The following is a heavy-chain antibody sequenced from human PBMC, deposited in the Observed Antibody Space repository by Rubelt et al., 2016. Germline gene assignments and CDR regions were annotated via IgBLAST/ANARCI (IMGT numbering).Heavy chain of an antibody. D-gene: IGHD3-22*01. CDR1: GGSISSYY. CDR2: IYYSGST. Sequence: QVQLQESGPGLVKPSETLSLTCTVSGGSISSYYWSWIRQPPGKGLEWIGYIYYSGSTNYNPSLKSRVTISVDTSKNQFALKLSSVTAADTAVYYCARDVPHSSGYYRHDAFDIWGQGTMVTVSS. J-gene: IGHJ3*02. CDR3: ARDVPHSSGYYRHDAFDI. V-gene: IGHV4-59*01.